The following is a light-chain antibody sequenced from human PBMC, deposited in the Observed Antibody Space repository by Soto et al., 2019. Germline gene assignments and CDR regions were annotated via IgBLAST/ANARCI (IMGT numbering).Light chain of an antibody. CDR3: QQYGSSPYT. Sequence: EIVLTQSPGTLSLSPGERATLSCRASQSVSSSYLAWYQQKPGQAPRLLIYGASSRATGIPDRFSGSGSGTAFTLTIGRLEPEDFAVYYCQQYGSSPYTFGQGNKLEIK. CDR1: QSVSSSY. J-gene: IGKJ2*01. V-gene: IGKV3-20*01. CDR2: GAS.